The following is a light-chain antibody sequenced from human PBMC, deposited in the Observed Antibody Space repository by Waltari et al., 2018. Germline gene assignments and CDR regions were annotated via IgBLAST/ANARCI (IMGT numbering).Light chain of an antibody. CDR2: AAS. CDR3: QQLNSHPLT. CDR1: QGISSY. J-gene: IGKJ4*01. Sequence: IQLTPSPSSLSASVGDRVTITCRASQGISSYLAWYQQKPGKAPKLLIYAASTLQSGVPSRFSGSGSGTDFTLTISSLQPEDFASYYCQQLNSHPLTFGGGTKVEIK. V-gene: IGKV1-9*01.